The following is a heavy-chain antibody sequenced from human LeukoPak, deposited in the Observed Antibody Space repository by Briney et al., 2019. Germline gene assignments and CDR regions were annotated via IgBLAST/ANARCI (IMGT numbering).Heavy chain of an antibody. CDR2: ISWNRDSI. Sequence: GRSLRLSCAASGFTFEEYAMNWVRQAPGKGLEWVTGISWNRDSIGYADSVKGRFTISRDNAKNTLYLQMNSLRAEDTAVYYCARDYYGSGSYSFDYWGQGTLVTVSS. D-gene: IGHD3-10*01. V-gene: IGHV3-9*01. CDR3: ARDYYGSGSYSFDY. CDR1: GFTFEEYA. J-gene: IGHJ4*02.